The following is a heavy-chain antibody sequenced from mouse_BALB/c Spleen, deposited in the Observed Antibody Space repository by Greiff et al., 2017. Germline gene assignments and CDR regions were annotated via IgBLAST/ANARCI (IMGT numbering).Heavy chain of an antibody. V-gene: IGHV5-9-4*01. CDR3: AKKHAYYDDDRFAY. J-gene: IGHJ3*01. Sequence: EVKVVESGGGLVKPGGSLKLSCAASGFTFSSYAMSWVRQSPEKRLEWVAEISSGGSYTYYPDTVTGRFTISRDNAKNTLYLEMSSLRSEDTAMYYCAKKHAYYDDDRFAYWGQGTLVTVSA. CDR2: ISSGGSYT. D-gene: IGHD2-4*01. CDR1: GFTFSSYA.